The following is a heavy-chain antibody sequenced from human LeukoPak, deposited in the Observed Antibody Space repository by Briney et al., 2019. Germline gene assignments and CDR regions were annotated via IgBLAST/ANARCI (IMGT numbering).Heavy chain of an antibody. Sequence: ASVKVSCKASGYTFTGDYMHWVRQAPGQGLEWMGWINPNSGGTSYAQKFQGRATMTRDTSISTAYMELSSLRSGDTAFYYCARGKGSSYYNWFDPWGQGTLVTVSS. V-gene: IGHV1-2*02. J-gene: IGHJ5*02. CDR1: GYTFTGDY. D-gene: IGHD6-13*01. CDR3: ARGKGSSYYNWFDP. CDR2: INPNSGGT.